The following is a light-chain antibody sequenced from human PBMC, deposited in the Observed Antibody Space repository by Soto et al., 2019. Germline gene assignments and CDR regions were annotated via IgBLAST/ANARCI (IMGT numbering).Light chain of an antibody. CDR2: AAS. J-gene: IGKJ2*01. CDR1: QGISGN. V-gene: IGKV1-12*01. Sequence: DIQMTQSPPSVSASVGDSVTVTCRASQGISGNLAWYQQTAGKAPKLLIYAASTVQTGVPSRFSGSGSGTEFTLTISSLQPEDFATYYCQQGDNFPLTFCQGTRVDIK. CDR3: QQGDNFPLT.